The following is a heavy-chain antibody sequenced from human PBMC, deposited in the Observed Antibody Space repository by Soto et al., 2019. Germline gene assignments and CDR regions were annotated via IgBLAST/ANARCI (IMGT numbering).Heavy chain of an antibody. J-gene: IGHJ6*02. CDR2: ISNNGSKT. Sequence: PGGSLRLSCAASGFSLNNYGMNWVRQAPGKGLEWVAVISNNGSKTYYADSVRGRFTISRDNAKNTLHLQLNSLRPDGTAVYYCARDCSSTSCPLYYYYYGMDVWGQGTTVTVSS. CDR3: ARDCSSTSCPLYYYYYGMDV. D-gene: IGHD2-2*01. V-gene: IGHV3-30*03. CDR1: GFSLNNYG.